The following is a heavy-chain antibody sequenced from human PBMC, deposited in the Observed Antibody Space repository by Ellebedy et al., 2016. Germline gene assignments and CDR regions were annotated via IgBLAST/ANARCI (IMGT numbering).Heavy chain of an antibody. D-gene: IGHD2-2*01. CDR1: GYSFPNYW. V-gene: IGHV5-51*01. Sequence: GESLKISCTGSGYSFPNYWVGWVRQMPGKGLEWMGTIYPGDSDTRYSPSFQGQVTISADKSISTAYLQWSSLRTSDTAMYYCARLGSAFDYWGQGTLVTVSS. J-gene: IGHJ4*02. CDR2: IYPGDSDT. CDR3: ARLGSAFDY.